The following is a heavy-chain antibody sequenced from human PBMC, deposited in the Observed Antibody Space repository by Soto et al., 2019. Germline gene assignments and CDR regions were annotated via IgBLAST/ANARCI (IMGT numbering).Heavy chain of an antibody. CDR1: GFTLSTYW. D-gene: IGHD6-13*01. J-gene: IGHJ4*02. CDR2: IKQDGSEK. Sequence: EVQVVESGGGLVQPGGSLRLSCAASGFTLSTYWMTWVRQAPGKGLEWVANIKQDGSEKYYVDSVKGRFTVSRDNAKNSLYLQMNSLRTEDTAVYHCVTADRGTAAGGTGQWGQGTLVTVSS. V-gene: IGHV3-7*01. CDR3: VTADRGTAAGGTGQ.